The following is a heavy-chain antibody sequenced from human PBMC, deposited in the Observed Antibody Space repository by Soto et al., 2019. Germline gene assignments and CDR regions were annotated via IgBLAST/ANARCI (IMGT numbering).Heavy chain of an antibody. V-gene: IGHV1-18*01. Sequence: VQLVQSGAEVKKPGASVKVSCKASGYTFSIYGISWVRQAPGQGLEGMGWISAYNGNTKYAQKLQGRVTVTTDTSTSRAYMELRSLRSDDTAVYYCAIDLSGGTYPWFFDLWGRGNLVTVSS. CDR2: ISAYNGNT. J-gene: IGHJ2*01. D-gene: IGHD1-26*01. CDR3: AIDLSGGTYPWFFDL. CDR1: GYTFSIYG.